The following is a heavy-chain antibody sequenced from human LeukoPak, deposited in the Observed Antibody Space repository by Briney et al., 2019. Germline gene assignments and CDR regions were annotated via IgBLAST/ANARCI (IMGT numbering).Heavy chain of an antibody. D-gene: IGHD3-22*01. J-gene: IGHJ6*02. Sequence: ASVKVSCKASGYTFTSYAMNWVRQAPGQGLEWMGWINTNTGNPTYAQGFTGRFVFSLDTSVSTAYLQISSLKAEDTAVYYCARSGVNYYDSSFHYYSYGMDVWGQGTTVTVSS. V-gene: IGHV7-4-1*02. CDR2: INTNTGNP. CDR3: ARSGVNYYDSSFHYYSYGMDV. CDR1: GYTFTSYA.